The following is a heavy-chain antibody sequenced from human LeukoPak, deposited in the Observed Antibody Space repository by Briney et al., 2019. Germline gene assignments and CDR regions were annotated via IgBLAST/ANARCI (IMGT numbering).Heavy chain of an antibody. V-gene: IGHV3-66*01. J-gene: IGHJ4*02. CDR3: ARVMVGYSSGWYDY. CDR2: IYSGGST. Sequence: PGGSLRLSCAASGFTVSSNYMSWVRQAPGKGLEWVSVIYSGGSTYYADSVKGRFTISRDNSKNTLYLQMNSLRAEDTAVYYCARVMVGYSSGWYDYWGQGTLVTVSS. D-gene: IGHD6-19*01. CDR1: GFTVSSNY.